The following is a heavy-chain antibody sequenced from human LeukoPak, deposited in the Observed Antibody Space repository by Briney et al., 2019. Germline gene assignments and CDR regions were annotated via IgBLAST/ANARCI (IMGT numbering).Heavy chain of an antibody. CDR2: IYTSGST. J-gene: IGHJ5*02. CDR1: GGSISSGSYY. CDR3: ARGGYSSSWYVSGWFDP. V-gene: IGHV4-61*02. D-gene: IGHD6-13*01. Sequence: PSETLSLTCTVSGGSISSGSYYWSWIRQPAGTGLEWIGRIYTSGSTNYNPSLKSRVTISVDTSKNQFSLKLSSVTAADTAVYYCARGGYSSSWYVSGWFDPWGQGTLVTVSS.